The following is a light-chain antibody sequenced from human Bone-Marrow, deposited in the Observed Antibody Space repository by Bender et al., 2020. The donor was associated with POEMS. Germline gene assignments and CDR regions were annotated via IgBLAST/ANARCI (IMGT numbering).Light chain of an antibody. CDR3: CAYAGSSSPVV. CDR2: EGT. CDR1: SSYNL. Sequence: QSALTQPASVSGSPGQSITISCTGTSSYNLVFWYQQYPGKAPKLMIFEGTKRPSGVSNRFSGFKSGNTASLTISGLQAEDEADYYCCAYAGSSSPVVFGGGTKLTVL. J-gene: IGLJ2*01. V-gene: IGLV2-23*01.